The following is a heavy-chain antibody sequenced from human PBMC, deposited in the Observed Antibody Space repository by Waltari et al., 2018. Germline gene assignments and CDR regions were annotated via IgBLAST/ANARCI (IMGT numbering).Heavy chain of an antibody. CDR3: AKERSYYDSSGNKDDAFDI. CDR1: GFTFSSYA. Sequence: EVQLVESGGGLVQPGGSLRLSCAASGFTFSSYAMSWVRQAPGKGLEWVSAISGSGGSTYYADSVKGRFTIARDNSKNTLYLQMNSLRAEDTAVYYCAKERSYYDSSGNKDDAFDIWGQGTMVTVSS. CDR2: ISGSGGST. J-gene: IGHJ3*02. V-gene: IGHV3-23*04. D-gene: IGHD3-22*01.